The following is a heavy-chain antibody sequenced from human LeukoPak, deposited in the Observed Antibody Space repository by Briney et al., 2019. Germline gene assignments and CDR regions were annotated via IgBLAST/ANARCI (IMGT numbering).Heavy chain of an antibody. V-gene: IGHV3-30-3*01. CDR1: GFTFSSYA. D-gene: IGHD2-15*01. J-gene: IGHJ4*02. CDR3: ARGADIVVVVAATGGVFDY. Sequence: GGSLRLSCAASGFTFSSYAMHWVRQAPGKGLEWVAVISYDGSNKYYADSVKGRFTISRDNSKNTLYLQMNSLRAEDTAVYYCARGADIVVVVAATGGVFDYWGQGTLVTVSS. CDR2: ISYDGSNK.